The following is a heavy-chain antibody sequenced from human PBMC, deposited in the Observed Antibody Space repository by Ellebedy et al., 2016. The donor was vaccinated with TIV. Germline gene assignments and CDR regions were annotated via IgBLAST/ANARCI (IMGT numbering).Heavy chain of an antibody. CDR2: IYSGGST. V-gene: IGHV3-NL1*01. J-gene: IGHJ1*01. CDR1: GFTFSTYG. D-gene: IGHD3-10*01. Sequence: GGSLRLSCSASGFTFSTYGMHWVRQAPGKGLEWVSVIYSGGSTYYADSVKGRFTISRDNAKDSLYLQMSSLRAEDTAVYYCARDVLFGEIWPWGQGTLVTVSS. CDR3: ARDVLFGEIWP.